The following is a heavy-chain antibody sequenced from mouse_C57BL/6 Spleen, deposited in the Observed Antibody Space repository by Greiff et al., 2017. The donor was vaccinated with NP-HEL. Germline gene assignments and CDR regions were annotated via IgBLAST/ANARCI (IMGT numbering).Heavy chain of an antibody. CDR3: ARGGYYDGSSYGFDY. V-gene: IGHV5-4*03. J-gene: IGHJ2*01. D-gene: IGHD1-1*01. CDR2: IGDGGSYT. Sequence: EVKLMESGGGLVKPGGSLKLSCAASGFTFSSYAMSWVRQTPEKRLEWVATIGDGGSYTYYPDNVKGRFTISRDNAENNLYLQMSHLTSEDTAMYYCARGGYYDGSSYGFDYWGQGTTLTVSS. CDR1: GFTFSSYA.